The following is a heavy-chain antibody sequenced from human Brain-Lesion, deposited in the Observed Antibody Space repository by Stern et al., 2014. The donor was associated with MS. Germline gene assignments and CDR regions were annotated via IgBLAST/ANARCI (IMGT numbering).Heavy chain of an antibody. CDR2: IYYSGNT. CDR1: GGSVSSTSYA. CDR3: AGEEDIRYCSGGSCTGNWFDP. V-gene: IGHV4-39*01. D-gene: IGHD2-15*01. J-gene: IGHJ5*02. Sequence: QVQLQQSGPGLVKPSETLSLTCTVAGGSVSSTSYAWAWIRQPPGKGLEWIGTIYYSGNTYYSPSLKSRLTISLDTSKNTFSLPLSSVTAADTAVYYCAGEEDIRYCSGGSCTGNWFDPWGQGTLVTVSS.